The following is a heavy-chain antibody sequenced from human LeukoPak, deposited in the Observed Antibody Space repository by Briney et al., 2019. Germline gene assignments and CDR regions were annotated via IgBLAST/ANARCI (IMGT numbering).Heavy chain of an antibody. V-gene: IGHV3-66*02. D-gene: IGHD3-3*01. CDR3: ARGSRITIFGVVHYYMDV. Sequence: GGSLRLSCAASGFTVSSNYMSWVRQAPGKGLEWVSVIYSGGSTYYADSVKGRFTFSRDNSKNTLYLQMNSLRAEDTAVYYCARGSRITIFGVVHYYMDVWGKGTTVTVSS. J-gene: IGHJ6*03. CDR1: GFTVSSNY. CDR2: IYSGGST.